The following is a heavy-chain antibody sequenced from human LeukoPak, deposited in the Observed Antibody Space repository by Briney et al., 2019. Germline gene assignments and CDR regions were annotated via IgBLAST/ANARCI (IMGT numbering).Heavy chain of an antibody. J-gene: IGHJ4*02. D-gene: IGHD2-21*02. CDR1: GYTFTSYY. CDR3: ARGSQGEVVTAISLDY. V-gene: IGHV1-46*01. CDR2: INPSGGST. Sequence: ASVKVSCKASGYTFTSYYMHWVRQAPGQGLEWMAIINPSGGSTSYAQKFQGRVTMTRDTSTSTVYMELSSLRSEDTAVYYCARGSQGEVVTAISLDYWGQGTLVTVSS.